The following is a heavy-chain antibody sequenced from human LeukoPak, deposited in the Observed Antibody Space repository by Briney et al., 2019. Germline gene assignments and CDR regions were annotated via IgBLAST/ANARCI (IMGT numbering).Heavy chain of an antibody. D-gene: IGHD6-19*01. V-gene: IGHV4-59*01. J-gene: IGHJ2*01. CDR2: IFYSGST. Sequence: SETLSLTCTVSGASIGSYYWSWIRQPPGKGLEWIGYIFYSGSTNYNPSLKSRVTISVETSKNQFSLKLTSVTAADTAVYYCARELTNRITVAGRYYFDLWGRGTLVTVSS. CDR3: ARELTNRITVAGRYYFDL. CDR1: GASIGSYY.